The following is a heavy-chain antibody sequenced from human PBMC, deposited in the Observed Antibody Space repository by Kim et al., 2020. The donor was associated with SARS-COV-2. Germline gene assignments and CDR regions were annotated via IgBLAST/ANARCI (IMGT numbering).Heavy chain of an antibody. Sequence: DPVKGRFTTSRDNSKNTLYLKMNSLRAEDTAVYYCARDWARGYSGYDLIGYWGQGTLVTVSS. J-gene: IGHJ4*02. CDR3: ARDWARGYSGYDLIGY. V-gene: IGHV3-30*07. D-gene: IGHD5-12*01.